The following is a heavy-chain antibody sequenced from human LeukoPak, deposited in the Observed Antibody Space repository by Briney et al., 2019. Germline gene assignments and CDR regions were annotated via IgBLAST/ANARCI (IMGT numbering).Heavy chain of an antibody. CDR1: GFTFSSYA. D-gene: IGHD7-27*01. V-gene: IGHV3-30-3*01. CDR3: AKLTGDYYFDY. Sequence: GGSLRLSCAASGFTFSSYAMHWVRQAPGKGLEWVAVISYDGSNKYCADSVKGRFTISRDNSKNTLYLQMNSLRAEDTAVYYCAKLTGDYYFDYWGQGTLVTVSS. CDR2: ISYDGSNK. J-gene: IGHJ4*02.